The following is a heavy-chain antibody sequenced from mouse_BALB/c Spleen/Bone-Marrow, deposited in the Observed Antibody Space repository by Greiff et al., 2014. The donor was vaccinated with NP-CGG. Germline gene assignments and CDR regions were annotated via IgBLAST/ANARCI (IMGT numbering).Heavy chain of an antibody. V-gene: IGHV1S81*02. D-gene: IGHD2-10*01. Sequence: VKLQESGAELVKPGASVKLSCKASGYTFTSYYLYWAKQRPGQGLEWIGEINPSNGGTNFNERFKSKASLTVDKSSSTAYMQLNSLTSEDSAVYYCTRRSLLSDYYSMDYWGQGTSVTVSS. CDR1: GYTFTSYY. J-gene: IGHJ4*01. CDR2: INPSNGGT. CDR3: TRRSLLSDYYSMDY.